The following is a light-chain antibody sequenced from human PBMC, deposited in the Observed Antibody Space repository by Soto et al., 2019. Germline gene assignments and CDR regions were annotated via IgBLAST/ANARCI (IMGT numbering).Light chain of an antibody. Sequence: DIQLTQSPSSLSASVGDRVTITCRASQIISTYLNWYQQKPGEAPKLLIFDASSLQSEVPSRFSGSGSGTDFTLTISSLQPEDFATYYCQQSYNTPRTFGQGTKLEIK. CDR2: DAS. CDR3: QQSYNTPRT. V-gene: IGKV1-39*01. J-gene: IGKJ2*02. CDR1: QIISTY.